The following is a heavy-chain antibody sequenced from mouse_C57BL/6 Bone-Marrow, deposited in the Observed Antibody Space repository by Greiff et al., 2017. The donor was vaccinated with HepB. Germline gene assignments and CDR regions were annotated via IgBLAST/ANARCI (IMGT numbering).Heavy chain of an antibody. CDR1: GFTFSDYY. CDR3: ARHPPLYYGSSYGYFDV. D-gene: IGHD1-1*01. V-gene: IGHV5-12*01. J-gene: IGHJ1*03. Sequence: EVQGVESGGGLVQPGGSLKLSCAASGFTFSDYYMYWVRQTPEKRLEWVAYISNGGGSTYYPDTVKGRFTISRDNAKNTLYLQMSRLKSEDTAMYYCARHPPLYYGSSYGYFDVWGTGTTVTVSS. CDR2: ISNGGGST.